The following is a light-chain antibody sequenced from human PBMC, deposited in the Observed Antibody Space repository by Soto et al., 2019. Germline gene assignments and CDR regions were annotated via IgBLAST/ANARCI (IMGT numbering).Light chain of an antibody. CDR2: DAS. V-gene: IGKV1-5*01. J-gene: IGKJ1*01. CDR3: QQYKDYTWT. Sequence: DIQMTQSPSTLYASVGDRVSITCRASQRVDRYLAWYQQKPGKAPQLLIYDASRVESGVPSRFSGSGSGTEFTLTISSLQPDDFTTFYCQQYKDYTWTFGQGTKVEV. CDR1: QRVDRY.